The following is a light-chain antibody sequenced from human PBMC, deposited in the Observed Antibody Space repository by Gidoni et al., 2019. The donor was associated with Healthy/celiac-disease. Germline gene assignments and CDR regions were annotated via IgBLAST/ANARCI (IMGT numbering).Light chain of an antibody. V-gene: IGLV2-14*01. CDR3: SSYTSSSTL. J-gene: IGLJ1*01. CDR1: SSDVGGYNY. Sequence: QSALTQPASVSGSPGQSITISCTGTSSDVGGYNYVSWYQQHPGNAPKLMIYDVSNRPSGVSNRFSGSKSGNTASLTISGLQAEDEADYYCSSYTSSSTLFGTGTKVTV. CDR2: DVS.